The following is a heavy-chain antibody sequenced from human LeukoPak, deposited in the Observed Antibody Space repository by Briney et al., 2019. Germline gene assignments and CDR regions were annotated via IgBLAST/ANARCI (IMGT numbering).Heavy chain of an antibody. V-gene: IGHV1-2*06. CDR2: INPNSGGT. J-gene: IGHJ4*02. CDR3: ASVTYYDSSGYYLGDY. D-gene: IGHD3-22*01. Sequence: ASVKVSCKAPRYTFTAYYIHWVRQAPGQGLEWMGRINPNSGGTNYAQKFQGRVTMTRDTSISTAYMELSRLKSDDTAVYYCASVTYYDSSGYYLGDYWGQGTLVTVSS. CDR1: RYTFTAYY.